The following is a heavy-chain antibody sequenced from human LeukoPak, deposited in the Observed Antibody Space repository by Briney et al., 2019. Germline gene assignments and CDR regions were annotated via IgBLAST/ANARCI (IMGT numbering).Heavy chain of an antibody. D-gene: IGHD3/OR15-3a*01. Sequence: SETLSLTCTVSGGSISSYYWSWIRQPPGKGLEWIGYIYYSGSTNYNPYLKSRVTISVDTSKNQFSLMLSSVAAADTAVYYCAREGGIFGPIDYWGQGTLVTVSS. V-gene: IGHV4-59*01. CDR1: GGSISSYY. CDR2: IYYSGST. CDR3: AREGGIFGPIDY. J-gene: IGHJ4*02.